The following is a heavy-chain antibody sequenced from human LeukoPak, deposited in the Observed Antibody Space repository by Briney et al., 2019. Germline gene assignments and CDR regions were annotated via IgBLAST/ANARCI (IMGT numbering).Heavy chain of an antibody. Sequence: PSETLSLTCAVYGGSFSGHYWSWIRQPPGKGLEWIGDINHSGSTNYNPSLKSQVTISLDTSKNQFSLKLSSVTAADTAVYYCARGWGATMGYYFDYWGQGTLVTVSS. V-gene: IGHV4-34*01. CDR3: ARGWGATMGYYFDY. D-gene: IGHD5-24*01. CDR2: INHSGST. CDR1: GGSFSGHY. J-gene: IGHJ4*02.